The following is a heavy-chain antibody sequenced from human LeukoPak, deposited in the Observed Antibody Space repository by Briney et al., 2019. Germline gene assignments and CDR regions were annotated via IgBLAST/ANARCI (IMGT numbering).Heavy chain of an antibody. CDR2: ISYDGSNK. D-gene: IGHD6-6*01. V-gene: IGHV3-30-3*01. CDR3: ARLYSSSDDY. CDR1: GFTFSSYA. J-gene: IGHJ4*02. Sequence: GGSLRLSCAASGFTFSSYAMHWVRQAPGKGLEWVAVISYDGSNKYYADSVKGRFTISRDNSKNTLCLQMNSLRAEDTAVYYCARLYSSSDDYWGQGTLVTVSS.